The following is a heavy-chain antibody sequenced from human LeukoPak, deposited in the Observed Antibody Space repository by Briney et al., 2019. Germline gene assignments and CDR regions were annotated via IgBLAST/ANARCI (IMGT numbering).Heavy chain of an antibody. CDR1: GFTFSSYS. CDR3: ARDTTQGDILTGYPADAFDI. CDR2: ISSSSSYI. V-gene: IGHV3-21*01. D-gene: IGHD3-9*01. J-gene: IGHJ3*02. Sequence: KTGGSLRLSCAASGFTFSSYSMNWVRQAPGKGLEWVSSISSSSSYIYYADSVKGRFTISRDNAKNSLYLQMNSLRAEDTAVYYCARDTTQGDILTGYPADAFDIWGQGTMVTVFS.